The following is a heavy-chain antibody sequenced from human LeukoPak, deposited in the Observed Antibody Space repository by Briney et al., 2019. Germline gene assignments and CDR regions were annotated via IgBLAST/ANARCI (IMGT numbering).Heavy chain of an antibody. J-gene: IGHJ4*02. CDR2: IRYDGSNK. CDR1: GFTFNSYG. V-gene: IGHV3-30*02. CDR3: AKVSRGRGITFGGVIVSSDY. D-gene: IGHD3-16*02. Sequence: GGSQRLSCAASGFTFNSYGMHWVRQAPGKGLEWVAFIRYDGSNKYYADSVKGRFTISRDNSKNTLYLQMNSLRAEDTAVYYCAKVSRGRGITFGGVIVSSDYWGQGTLVTVSS.